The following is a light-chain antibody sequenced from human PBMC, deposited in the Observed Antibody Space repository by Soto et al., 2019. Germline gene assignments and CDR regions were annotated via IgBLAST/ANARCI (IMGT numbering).Light chain of an antibody. CDR2: KAS. CDR1: QSISTW. J-gene: IGKJ2*01. V-gene: IGKV1-5*03. CDR3: QQYDSYPYT. Sequence: DIQMTQSPSTLSASVGDRVTITCRASQSISTWLAWYQQKPGKAPKDLIYKASSLEAGVPPRFSGSGSGTEFTLTISSLQPGDFATYYYQQYDSYPYTFGQGTKLEIK.